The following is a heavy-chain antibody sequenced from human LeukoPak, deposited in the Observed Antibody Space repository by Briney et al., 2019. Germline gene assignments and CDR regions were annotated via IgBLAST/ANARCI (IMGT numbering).Heavy chain of an antibody. CDR3: ARHGNILSTFDY. CDR2: IYYSGST. CDR1: GGSLSSYY. D-gene: IGHD3-9*01. J-gene: IGHJ4*02. V-gene: IGHV4-59*08. Sequence: PSETLSLTCTVSGGSLSSYYWSWIRQPPGKGLEWIGYIYYSGSTNYNPSLKSRVTISVDTSKNQFSLKLSSVTAADTAVYYCARHGNILSTFDYWGQGTLVTVSS.